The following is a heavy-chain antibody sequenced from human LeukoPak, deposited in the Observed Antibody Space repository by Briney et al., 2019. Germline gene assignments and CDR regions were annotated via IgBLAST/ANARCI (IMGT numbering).Heavy chain of an antibody. D-gene: IGHD2/OR15-2a*01. CDR2: ISGSGGTI. J-gene: IGHJ6*03. Sequence: PGGSLILSCAASGFTFSRYAMSWVRQAPGKGLEWVSVISGSGGTIYYADPVKGRFTISRDNSKQTLYLQVNSLRAEDTAVYYCAKDSGVTFYNFYYYMDVWGKGTTVTVSS. CDR1: GFTFSRYA. CDR3: AKDSGVTFYNFYYYMDV. V-gene: IGHV3-23*01.